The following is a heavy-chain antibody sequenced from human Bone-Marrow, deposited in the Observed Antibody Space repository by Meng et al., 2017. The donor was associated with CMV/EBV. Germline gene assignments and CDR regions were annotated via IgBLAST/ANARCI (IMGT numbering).Heavy chain of an antibody. J-gene: IGHJ4*02. V-gene: IGHV1-69*10. D-gene: IGHD1-26*01. CDR1: GGTFSSYA. Sequence: SVKVSCKASGGTFSSYAISWVRQAPGQGLEWMGGIIPILGIANYAQKFQGRVTITADKSTSTAYMELSSLRSEDTAVYYCARDHGIVGATRFDYWGQGTLVTVSS. CDR3: ARDHGIVGATRFDY. CDR2: IIPILGIA.